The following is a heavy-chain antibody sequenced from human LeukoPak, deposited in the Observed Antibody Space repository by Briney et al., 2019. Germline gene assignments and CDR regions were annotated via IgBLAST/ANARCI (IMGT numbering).Heavy chain of an antibody. Sequence: SETLSLTCTVSGYSVSSGYYWGWIRQPPGKGLEWIGSMYHSGDTYYNPSLKSRVTISVDTSKNQLSLKLSSVTAADTAVYYCARGARWLQFRVNWFDPWGQGTLVTVSS. J-gene: IGHJ5*02. D-gene: IGHD5-24*01. CDR2: MYHSGDT. CDR1: GYSVSSGYY. V-gene: IGHV4-38-2*02. CDR3: ARGARWLQFRVNWFDP.